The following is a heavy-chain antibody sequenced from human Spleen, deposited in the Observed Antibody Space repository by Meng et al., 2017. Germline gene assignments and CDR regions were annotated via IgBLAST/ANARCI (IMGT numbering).Heavy chain of an antibody. CDR1: GYTFTNYV. CDR2: IRVGNDET. Sequence: QVQLVQSGGEVKKPGAAVKVSCKTSGYTFTNYVIHWVRQAPGQRLEWMGWIRVGNDETHYSQKFQDRVTIIADKSTRTVHMELSSLKAEDTAVYYCARIGRYEELDHWGQGTLVTVSS. J-gene: IGHJ4*02. D-gene: IGHD3/OR15-3a*01. CDR3: ARIGRYEELDH. V-gene: IGHV1-3*01.